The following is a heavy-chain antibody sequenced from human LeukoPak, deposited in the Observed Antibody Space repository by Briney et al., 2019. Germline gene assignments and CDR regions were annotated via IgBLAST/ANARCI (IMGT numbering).Heavy chain of an antibody. J-gene: IGHJ3*02. D-gene: IGHD3-22*01. CDR1: GFTVSSNY. CDR2: IYSGGST. CDR3: ASLKNSYDSSGYLVTDAFDI. V-gene: IGHV3-53*05. Sequence: GGSLRLSCAASGFTVSSNYMSWVRQAPGKGLEWVSVIYSGGSTYYADSVKGRFTISRDNSKNTLYLQMNSLRSDDTAVYYCASLKNSYDSSGYLVTDAFDIWGQGTMVTVSS.